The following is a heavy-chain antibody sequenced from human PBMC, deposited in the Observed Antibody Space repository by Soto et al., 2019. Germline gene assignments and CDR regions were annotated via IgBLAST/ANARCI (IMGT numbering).Heavy chain of an antibody. CDR2: MNPNSGNT. CDR3: ARGQQLVFNYYYYYGMDV. D-gene: IGHD6-13*01. J-gene: IGHJ6*02. Sequence: ASVKVTCKASGYTFTSYDINWVRQATGQGLEWMGWMNPNSGNTGYAQKFQGRVTMTRNTSISTAYMELSSLRSEDTAVYYCARGQQLVFNYYYYYGMDVWGQGTTVTVSS. CDR1: GYTFTSYD. V-gene: IGHV1-8*01.